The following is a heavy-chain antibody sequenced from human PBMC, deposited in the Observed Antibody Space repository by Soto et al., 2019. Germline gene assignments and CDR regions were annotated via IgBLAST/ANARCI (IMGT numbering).Heavy chain of an antibody. CDR2: IYHSGST. J-gene: IGHJ6*02. V-gene: IGHV4-30-2*01. CDR3: ARALYGDCGYGMDV. D-gene: IGHD4-17*01. CDR1: GGSISSGGYS. Sequence: QLQLQESGSGLVKPSQTLSLTCAVSGGSISSGGYSWSWIRQPPGKGLEWIGYIYHSGSTYYNPALKSRVTISVDRSKNQFSLKLSSVTAADTAVYYCARALYGDCGYGMDVWGQGTTVTVSS.